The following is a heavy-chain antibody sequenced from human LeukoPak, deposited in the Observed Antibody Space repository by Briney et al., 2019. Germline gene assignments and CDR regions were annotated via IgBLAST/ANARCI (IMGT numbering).Heavy chain of an antibody. V-gene: IGHV3-11*04. CDR1: GFTFSDYY. CDR2: ISSSGSTI. D-gene: IGHD5-18*01. CDR3: ARAPHSYGYETNFDY. Sequence: PGGSLRLSCAASGFTFSDYYMSWIRQAPGKGLEWVSYISSSGSTIYYADSVKGRFTISRDNAKNSLYLQMNSLRAEDTAVYYCARAPHSYGYETNFDYWGQGTLVTVSS. J-gene: IGHJ4*02.